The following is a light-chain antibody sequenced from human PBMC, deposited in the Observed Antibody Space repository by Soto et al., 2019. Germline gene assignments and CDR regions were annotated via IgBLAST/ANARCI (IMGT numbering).Light chain of an antibody. V-gene: IGKV1-5*01. CDR2: DAS. CDR1: QSLRGW. J-gene: IGKJ5*01. Sequence: DIQMTQSPSDLSASVGDRVTITCRAGQSLRGWLAWYQQGPGKAPKALIYDASTLANGVPSRFNGSGSGTEFTLNISSLQPDDFATYYCQQYMTYSTFGQGTRLEI. CDR3: QQYMTYST.